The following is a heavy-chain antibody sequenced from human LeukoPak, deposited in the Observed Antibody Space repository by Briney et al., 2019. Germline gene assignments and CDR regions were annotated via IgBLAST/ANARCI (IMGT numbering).Heavy chain of an antibody. CDR2: IIPIFGTA. V-gene: IGHV1-69*13. D-gene: IGHD3-22*01. CDR1: GYTFTSYD. CDR3: ARKTYYYDSSGYYPLDY. Sequence: SVKVSCKASGYTFTSYDINWVRQAPGQGLEWMGGIIPIFGTANYAQKFQGRVTITADESTSTAYMELSSLRSEDTAVYYCARKTYYYDSSGYYPLDYWGQGTLVTVSS. J-gene: IGHJ4*02.